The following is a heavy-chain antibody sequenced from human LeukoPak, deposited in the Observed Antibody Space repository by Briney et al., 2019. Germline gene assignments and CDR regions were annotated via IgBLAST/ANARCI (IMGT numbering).Heavy chain of an antibody. Sequence: GGSLRLSCAASGFTFSSYWMHWVRHAPGKGLVWVSRINSDGSSTIYADSVKGRFTISRDNPKNTLYLQMNSLRAEDTAVYYCARDPGNYDSSGDYWGQGTLVTVSS. CDR1: GFTFSSYW. CDR3: ARDPGNYDSSGDY. V-gene: IGHV3-74*01. D-gene: IGHD3-22*01. J-gene: IGHJ4*02. CDR2: INSDGSST.